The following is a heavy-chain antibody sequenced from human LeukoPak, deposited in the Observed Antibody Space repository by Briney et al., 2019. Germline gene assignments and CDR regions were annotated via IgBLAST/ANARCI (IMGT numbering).Heavy chain of an antibody. CDR2: INPSGGST. D-gene: IGHD1-26*01. CDR3: VRGAYAKEELAPPGWDY. J-gene: IGHJ4*02. CDR1: GYTFTSYG. V-gene: IGHV1-46*01. Sequence: GASVKVSCKASGYTFTSYGISWVRQAPGQGLEWMGIINPSGGSTSYAQRFQGRVTMTRDTSTSTVYMELSSLRSEDTAVYHCVRGAYAKEELAPPGWDYWGQGTLVTVSS.